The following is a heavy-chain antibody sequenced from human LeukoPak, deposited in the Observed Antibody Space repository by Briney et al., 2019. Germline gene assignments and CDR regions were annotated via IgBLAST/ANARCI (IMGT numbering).Heavy chain of an antibody. J-gene: IGHJ3*02. Sequence: PGGSLRLSCAASGFTFDNYGMSWVRQVPGKGLEWVSSINGNGGSTAYADSVKGRFTTSRDSAKNTLYLQMNSLRAEDTAVYYCARGRGYDILTGLYHDAFDIWGQGTMVTVSS. V-gene: IGHV3-20*04. CDR3: ARGRGYDILTGLYHDAFDI. D-gene: IGHD3-9*01. CDR2: INGNGGST. CDR1: GFTFDNYG.